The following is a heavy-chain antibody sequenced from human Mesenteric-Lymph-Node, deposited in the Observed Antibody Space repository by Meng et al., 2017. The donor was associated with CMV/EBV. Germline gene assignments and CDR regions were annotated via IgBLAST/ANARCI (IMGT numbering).Heavy chain of an antibody. D-gene: IGHD3-3*01. CDR3: AKGPSNYDFWSGLLGY. J-gene: IGHJ4*02. Sequence: GESLKISCAASGFSFSNYAMSWVRQAPGKGLEWVSGISGSGATTYNADSVKGRFTISRDNSKNTLFLQMNSLRADDTAVYYCAKGPSNYDFWSGLLGYWGQGTLVTVSS. CDR2: ISGSGATT. V-gene: IGHV3-23*01. CDR1: GFSFSNYA.